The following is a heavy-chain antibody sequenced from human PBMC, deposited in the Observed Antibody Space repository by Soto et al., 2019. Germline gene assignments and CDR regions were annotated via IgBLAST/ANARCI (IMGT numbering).Heavy chain of an antibody. CDR2: IYRGGST. CDR1: GFTVSSNY. Sequence: EVQLVESGGGLVQPGGSLRLACAASGFTVSSNYMSWVRQAPGKGLEWVSLIYRGGSTYYADSVRGRFTISRDNSKNMLFLQRNSLGAEDTAVDSCARDRRNMYVSHAFSIWGQGTTVTVSS. J-gene: IGHJ3*02. D-gene: IGHD2-8*01. V-gene: IGHV3-66*01. CDR3: ARDRRNMYVSHAFSI.